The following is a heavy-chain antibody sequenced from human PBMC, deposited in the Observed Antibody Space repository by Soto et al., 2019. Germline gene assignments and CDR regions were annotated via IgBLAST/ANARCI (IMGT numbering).Heavy chain of an antibody. CDR1: DGSISSYY. D-gene: IGHD6-6*01. J-gene: IGHJ4*02. Sequence: QVQLQESGPGLVKPSETLSLTCTVSDGSISSYYWSWVRQPPGKGLEWIGYIHYSGSTNYHPSLQSRVDISVDTAKNQFSLKLSSVTAADTAVYYCARLFRIAANDYRGQGTLVTVSS. CDR3: ARLFRIAANDY. CDR2: IHYSGST. V-gene: IGHV4-59*01.